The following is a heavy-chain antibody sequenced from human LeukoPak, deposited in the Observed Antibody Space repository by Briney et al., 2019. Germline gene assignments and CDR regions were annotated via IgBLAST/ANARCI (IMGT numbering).Heavy chain of an antibody. CDR2: INSDSGAT. J-gene: IGHJ4*02. D-gene: IGHD3-10*01. CDR1: GYNFNDFS. Sequence: ASVKVSCKASGYNFNDFSTHWVRQAPGQGLEWMGRINSDSGATNYAHNFQGRVTMTRDTSINTAYMELSGLTSDDTAVYYCARGGSGSGYLYYFDYWGQGTLVSVPS. V-gene: IGHV1-2*06. CDR3: ARGGSGSGYLYYFDY.